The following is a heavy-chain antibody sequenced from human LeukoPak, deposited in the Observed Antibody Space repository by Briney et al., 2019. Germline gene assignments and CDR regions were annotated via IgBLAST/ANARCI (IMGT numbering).Heavy chain of an antibody. CDR3: ARDVGTALVTGDY. J-gene: IGHJ4*02. Sequence: SGTLSLTCTVSSGSIFSSNWWSWVRQPPGKGLEWIGQIFHSGSTSYSPSLKSRVTISVDKSKNQLSLKLISVTAADTAVYYCARDVGTALVTGDYWGQGTLVTVSS. CDR2: IFHSGST. V-gene: IGHV4-4*02. D-gene: IGHD5-18*01. CDR1: SGSIFSSNW.